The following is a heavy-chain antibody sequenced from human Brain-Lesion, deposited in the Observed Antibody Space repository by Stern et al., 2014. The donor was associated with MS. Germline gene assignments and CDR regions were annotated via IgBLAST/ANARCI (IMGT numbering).Heavy chain of an antibody. CDR2: LNPNTGGT. Sequence: QVQLVESGAEVKKHGASVKVSCKTSGYIFTGYYIHWVRQAPGQGLEWMAWLNPNTGGTKYAQKFQGRVTMSRDTSISTAYVELSSLTSDDTAVYYCARDQRGITIFGVVTDYYYLGMDVWGQGTTVTVSS. D-gene: IGHD3-3*01. V-gene: IGHV1-2*02. CDR1: GYIFTGYY. CDR3: ARDQRGITIFGVVTDYYYLGMDV. J-gene: IGHJ6*02.